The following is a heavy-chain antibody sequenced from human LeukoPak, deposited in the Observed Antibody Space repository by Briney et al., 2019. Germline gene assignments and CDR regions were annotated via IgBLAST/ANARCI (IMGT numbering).Heavy chain of an antibody. D-gene: IGHD3-10*01. Sequence: ASVKVSCKASGFTLTNYDINWVRQAPGQGLEWMGWMNPVNGNTGYARKFQGRVTMTRDTSISTAYMELRSLTSEDTAIYYCVRDGEGVAISVNFWFDPWGQGTLVTVSS. J-gene: IGHJ5*02. V-gene: IGHV1-8*01. CDR3: VRDGEGVAISVNFWFDP. CDR1: GFTLTNYD. CDR2: MNPVNGNT.